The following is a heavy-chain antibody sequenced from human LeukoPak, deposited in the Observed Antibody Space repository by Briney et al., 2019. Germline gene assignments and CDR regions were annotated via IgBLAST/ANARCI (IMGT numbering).Heavy chain of an antibody. V-gene: IGHV3-7*01. CDR2: IKQDGSEK. J-gene: IGHJ5*02. D-gene: IGHD3-3*01. Sequence: PGGSLRLSCAASGFTFSSYAMSWVRQAPGKGLEWVANIKQDGSEKYYVDSVKGRFTISRDNAKNSLYLQMNSLRAEDTAVYYCARDRYDFWSGPHNWFDPWGQGTLVTVSS. CDR1: GFTFSSYA. CDR3: ARDRYDFWSGPHNWFDP.